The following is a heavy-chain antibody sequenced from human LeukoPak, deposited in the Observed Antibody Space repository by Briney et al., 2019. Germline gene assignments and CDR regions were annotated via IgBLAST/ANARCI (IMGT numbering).Heavy chain of an antibody. J-gene: IGHJ4*02. CDR3: ARDKDDSRVFDY. V-gene: IGHV4-61*01. CDR1: GGSVSSGSYY. D-gene: IGHD6-13*01. CDR2: IYYSGST. Sequence: SETLSLTCTVSGGSVSSGSYYWIWIRQPPGKGLEWIGYIYYSGSTNYNPSLKSRVTISVDTSKNQFSLKLSSVTAADTAVYYCARDKDDSRVFDYWGQGTLVTVSS.